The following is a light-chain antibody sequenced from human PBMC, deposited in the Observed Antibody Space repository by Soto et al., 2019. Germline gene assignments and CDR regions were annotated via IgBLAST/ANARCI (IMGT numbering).Light chain of an antibody. CDR3: QQRSNWVT. CDR2: DAS. V-gene: IGKV3D-20*02. J-gene: IGKJ5*01. CDR1: QSVSSNF. Sequence: EIMLTQSPGTLSLSPGERATLSCRASQSVSSNFLAWYQEKPGQAPRLLIYDASNRATGIPARFSGSGSGTDFTLTISSLEPEDFAVYYCQQRSNWVTFGQGTRLEIK.